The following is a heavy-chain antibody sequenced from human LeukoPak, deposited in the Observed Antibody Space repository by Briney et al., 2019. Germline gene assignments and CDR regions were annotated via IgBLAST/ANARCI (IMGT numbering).Heavy chain of an antibody. CDR1: GYSISSGYY. D-gene: IGHD4-23*01. V-gene: IGHV4-38-2*02. CDR3: ARAVTAVVSIDY. CDR2: IYHSGST. J-gene: IGHJ4*01. Sequence: PSETLSLTYTVSGYSISSGYYWGWIRQPPGKGLEWIGSIYHSGSTYYNPSLKSRVTISVDTSKNQFSLKLSSVTAADTAVYYCARAVTAVVSIDYWGQGTLVTVSS.